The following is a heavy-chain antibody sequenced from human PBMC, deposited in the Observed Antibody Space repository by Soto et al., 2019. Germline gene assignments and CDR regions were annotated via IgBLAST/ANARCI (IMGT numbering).Heavy chain of an antibody. Sequence: EVQLVESGGGLVEPGGSLRLSCAASGFTLSNAWMSWVRQAPGKGLEWVGRIKSKTDGGTTEYAAPVRGRFTITRDDSKNTLDLQMRSLKTEDTDMYYCTRVNWGKRDYWGQGTLATVSS. CDR2: IKSKTDGGTT. J-gene: IGHJ4*02. V-gene: IGHV3-15*01. CDR3: TRVNWGKRDY. D-gene: IGHD3-16*01. CDR1: GFTLSNAW.